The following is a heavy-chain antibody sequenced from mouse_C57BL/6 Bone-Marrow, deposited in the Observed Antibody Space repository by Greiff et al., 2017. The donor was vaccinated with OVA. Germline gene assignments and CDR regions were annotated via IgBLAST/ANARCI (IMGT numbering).Heavy chain of an antibody. J-gene: IGHJ3*01. Sequence: EVQRVESGGGLVKPGGSLKLSCAASGFTFSSYAMSWVRQTPEKRLEWVATISDGGSYTYYPDNVKGRFTISRDNAKNNLYLQMSHLKSEDTAMYYCARDQEGYYGSGAYWGQGTLVTVSA. CDR3: ARDQEGYYGSGAY. V-gene: IGHV5-4*01. CDR1: GFTFSSYA. D-gene: IGHD1-1*01. CDR2: ISDGGSYT.